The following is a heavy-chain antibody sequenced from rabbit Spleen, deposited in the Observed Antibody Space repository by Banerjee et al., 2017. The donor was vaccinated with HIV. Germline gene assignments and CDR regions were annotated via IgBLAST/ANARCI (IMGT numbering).Heavy chain of an antibody. J-gene: IGHJ3*01. V-gene: IGHV1S45*01. CDR2: IETGSSGFT. CDR1: GVSFSSNYY. Sequence: QEQLVESGGGLVKPGASLTLTCSASGVSFSSNYYMCWVRQAPGKGLEWIACIETGSSGFTYFASWAKGRFTISKTSSTTVTLQMTSLTAADTATYFCARDLTGVIGWNFGWWGQGTLVTVS. D-gene: IGHD4-1*01. CDR3: ARDLTGVIGWNFGW.